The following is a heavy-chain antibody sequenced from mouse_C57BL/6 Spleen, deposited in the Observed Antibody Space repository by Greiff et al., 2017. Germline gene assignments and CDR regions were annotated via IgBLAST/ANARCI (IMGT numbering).Heavy chain of an antibody. CDR1: GYSITSGYY. D-gene: IGHD2-3*01. CDR3: AREGDGYYNWYFDV. J-gene: IGHJ1*03. V-gene: IGHV3-6*01. CDR2: ISYDGSN. Sequence: EESGPGLVKPSQSLSLTCSVTGYSITSGYYWNWIRQFPGNKLEWMGYISYDGSNNYNPSLKNRISITRDTSKNQFFLKLNSVTTEDTATYYCAREGDGYYNWYFDVWGTGTTVTVSS.